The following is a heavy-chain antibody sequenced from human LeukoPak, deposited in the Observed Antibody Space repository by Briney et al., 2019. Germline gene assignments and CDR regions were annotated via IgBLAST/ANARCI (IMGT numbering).Heavy chain of an antibody. J-gene: IGHJ6*03. CDR2: ISAYNGNT. CDR1: GYTFTSYG. CDR3: ARDGGDDFWSGYRGYYYYMDV. V-gene: IGHV1-18*01. Sequence: ASVKVSCKASGYTFTSYGISWVRQAPGQGLEWMGWISAYNGNTNYAQKLQGRVTMTTDTSTSTAYMELRSLRSDDTAVYYCARDGGDDFWSGYRGYYYYMDVWGKGTTVIVSS. D-gene: IGHD3-3*01.